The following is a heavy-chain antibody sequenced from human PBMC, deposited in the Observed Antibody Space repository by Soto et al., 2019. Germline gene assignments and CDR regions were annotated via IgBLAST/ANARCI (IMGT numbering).Heavy chain of an antibody. J-gene: IGHJ4*02. CDR1: GGSISSNTYY. V-gene: IGHV4-39*01. CDR2: IYHRRSMYYSEST. CDR3: ASYCSGGSCHSDY. D-gene: IGHD2-15*01. Sequence: SETLSLTCTVSGGSISSNTYYWGWIRQPPGKGLEWIGSIYHRRSMYYSESTNYNPSLKSRVTISVDTSKNQFSLKLSSVTAADTAVYYCASYCSGGSCHSDYWGQGTLVTVSS.